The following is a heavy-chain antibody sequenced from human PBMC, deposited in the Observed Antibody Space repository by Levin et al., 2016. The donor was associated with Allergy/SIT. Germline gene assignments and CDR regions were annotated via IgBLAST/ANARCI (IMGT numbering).Heavy chain of an antibody. CDR3: AGLGSGLY. D-gene: IGHD3-10*01. CDR2: ISGSSNT. J-gene: IGHJ4*02. V-gene: IGHV3-23*01. Sequence: GGSLRLSCAASGFPFRTYAMSWVRQGPGKGLEWVSAISGSSNTDYADSAKGRFTISRDNSKNTLYLQLNSLRAEDTAVYYCAGLGSGLYWGQGTLVTVSS. CDR1: GFPFRTYA.